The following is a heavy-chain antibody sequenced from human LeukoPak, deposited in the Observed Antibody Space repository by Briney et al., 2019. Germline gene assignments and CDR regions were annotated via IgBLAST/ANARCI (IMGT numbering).Heavy chain of an antibody. Sequence: SETLSLSCTVSGSSISSYYWSWIRQPPGRGLEWIGYIYYSGSTNYNPSLKSRVTISVDTSKNQFSLKLSSVTAADTAVYYCAGASLFVGAMLADYWGQGTLVTVP. CDR3: AGASLFVGAMLADY. J-gene: IGHJ4*02. D-gene: IGHD3-16*01. CDR2: IYYSGST. CDR1: GSSISSYY. V-gene: IGHV4-59*01.